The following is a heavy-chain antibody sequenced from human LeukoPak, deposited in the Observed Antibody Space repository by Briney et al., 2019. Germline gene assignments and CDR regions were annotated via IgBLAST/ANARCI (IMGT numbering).Heavy chain of an antibody. J-gene: IGHJ4*02. Sequence: GGSLRLSCAASGFTFSAYSIHWVRQAPGKGLEWVAVISYDGINKYYADSVKGRFTISRDNAKNSLYLQMNSLRAEDTALYYCAKDKLDSSGYVDYWGQGTLVTVSS. CDR3: AKDKLDSSGYVDY. CDR2: ISYDGINK. V-gene: IGHV3-30-3*01. D-gene: IGHD3-22*01. CDR1: GFTFSAYS.